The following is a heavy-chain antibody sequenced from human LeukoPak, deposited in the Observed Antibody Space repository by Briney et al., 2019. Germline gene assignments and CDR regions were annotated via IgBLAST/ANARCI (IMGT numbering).Heavy chain of an antibody. CDR3: ARDRTTVTLFDY. J-gene: IGHJ4*02. V-gene: IGHV3-74*01. D-gene: IGHD4-17*01. CDR1: GFTFTSVW. Sequence: PGGSLRLSCAASGFTFTSVWMHWFPYAPGRGLGWISRISTDGAITGYADSVKGRFTISRDNAKNTLYLQMNSLRAEDTAVYYCARDRTTVTLFDYWGQGALVTVSS. CDR2: ISTDGAIT.